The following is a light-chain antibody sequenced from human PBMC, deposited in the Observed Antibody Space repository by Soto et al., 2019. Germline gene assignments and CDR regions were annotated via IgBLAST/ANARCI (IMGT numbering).Light chain of an antibody. J-gene: IGKJ1*01. Sequence: DIQMTQSPSTLSASVGDTVTITCRASQTISNWLAWYHQKPGKAPKLLIYKAPSLPSGVPSRFSGIGSGTDFTLPTSSLQPDDFATSSCQQYNFDSPTFGQGTKVEIK. CDR2: KAP. CDR3: QQYNFDSPT. CDR1: QTISNW. V-gene: IGKV1-5*03.